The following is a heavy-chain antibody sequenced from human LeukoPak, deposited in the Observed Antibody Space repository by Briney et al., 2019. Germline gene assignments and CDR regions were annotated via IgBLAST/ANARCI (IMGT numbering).Heavy chain of an antibody. Sequence: ASVKVSCKASGYTFTGYYMHWVRQAPGQGLEWMGWINTNTGNPTYAQGFTGRFVFSLDTSVSTAYLQISSLKAEDTAVYYCARGPEGGSGWYFAGYYFDYWGQGTLVTVSS. V-gene: IGHV7-4-1*02. CDR1: GYTFTGYY. D-gene: IGHD6-19*01. CDR3: ARGPEGGSGWYFAGYYFDY. CDR2: INTNTGNP. J-gene: IGHJ4*02.